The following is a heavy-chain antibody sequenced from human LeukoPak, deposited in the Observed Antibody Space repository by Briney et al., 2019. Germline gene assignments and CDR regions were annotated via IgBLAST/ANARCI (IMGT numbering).Heavy chain of an antibody. V-gene: IGHV3-21*01. D-gene: IGHD6-13*01. Sequence: GGSLRLSCTTSGFLFSGYPMIWVRQAPGKGLEWVASITNTGKYVYYGDAVEGRFTVSRDNGKDSMYLHLTSLRVEDTAMYYCARVGQQLVPSHFDYWGQGTLVTVSS. CDR3: ARVGQQLVPSHFDY. J-gene: IGHJ4*02. CDR1: GFLFSGYP. CDR2: ITNTGKYV.